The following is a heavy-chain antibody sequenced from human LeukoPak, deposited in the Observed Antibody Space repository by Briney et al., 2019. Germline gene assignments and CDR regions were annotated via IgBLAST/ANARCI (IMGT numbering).Heavy chain of an antibody. CDR1: GYTFTGYY. CDR2: INPNSGGT. D-gene: IGHD3-16*01. CDR3: ASFDYAIIANYYYYYMDV. Sequence: AXXKVSCKASGYTFTGYYMHWVRQAPGQGLEWMGRINPNSGGTNYAQKFQGRVTMNRDTSISTAYMELSRLRSDDTAVYYCASFDYAIIANYYYYYMDVWGKGTTVTVSS. J-gene: IGHJ6*03. V-gene: IGHV1-2*06.